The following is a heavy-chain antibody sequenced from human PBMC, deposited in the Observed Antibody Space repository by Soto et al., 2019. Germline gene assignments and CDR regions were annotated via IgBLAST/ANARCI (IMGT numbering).Heavy chain of an antibody. J-gene: IGHJ4*02. CDR1: GFTFSSYA. Sequence: EVQLLESGGGLVQPGGSLRLSCAASGFTFSSYAMRWVRQAPVKGLEWVSAISGSGGSTYYAASVKGRFTISRANSKNTLHLQMSSLRAEDTAVYYCARRGSGSYYDYWGQGTLVTVSS. CDR3: ARRGSGSYYDY. CDR2: ISGSGGST. D-gene: IGHD1-26*01. V-gene: IGHV3-23*01.